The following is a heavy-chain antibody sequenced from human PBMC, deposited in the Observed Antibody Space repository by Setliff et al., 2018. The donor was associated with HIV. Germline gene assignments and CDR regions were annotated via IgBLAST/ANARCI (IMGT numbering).Heavy chain of an antibody. V-gene: IGHV1-69*10. D-gene: IGHD4-17*01. J-gene: IGHJ4*02. CDR1: GGTSSTHA. CDR3: AGLYGDKGGGY. Sequence: ASVKVSCKASGGTSSTHAINWVRQAPGQGLEWMGQIISILDITSYTQKLQGRVSITADESTSTAYMELSSLRSEDTAFYYCAGLYGDKGGGYWGQGTLVTVSS. CDR2: IISILDIT.